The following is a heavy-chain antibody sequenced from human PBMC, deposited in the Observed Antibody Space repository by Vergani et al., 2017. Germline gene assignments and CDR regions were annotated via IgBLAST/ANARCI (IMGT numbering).Heavy chain of an antibody. CDR3: ARDRGVVVTAPEFQH. V-gene: IGHV1-3*01. D-gene: IGHD2-21*02. Sequence: QVQLVQSGAEVKKPGASVKVSCKASGYTFTSYAMHWVRQAPGQRLEWMGWINAGNGNTKYSQKFQGRVTITRDTSASTAYMELSSLRSEDTAVYYWARDRGVVVTAPEFQHWGQGTLVTVSS. CDR2: INAGNGNT. J-gene: IGHJ1*01. CDR1: GYTFTSYA.